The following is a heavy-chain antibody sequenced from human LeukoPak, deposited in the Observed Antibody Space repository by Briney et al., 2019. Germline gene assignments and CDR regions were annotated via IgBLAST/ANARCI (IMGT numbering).Heavy chain of an antibody. CDR1: GGSISSGSYY. CDR3: AREKVLMVRGALLDAFDI. CDR2: IYSSGST. J-gene: IGHJ3*02. V-gene: IGHV4-61*09. D-gene: IGHD3-10*01. Sequence: SETLSLTCTVSGGSISSGSYYWGCIRQPAGKGLEGIGHIYSSGSTNYNPSLKSRVTISVDTSKNQFSLKLSSVTAADTAVYYCAREKVLMVRGALLDAFDIWGQGTMVTVSS.